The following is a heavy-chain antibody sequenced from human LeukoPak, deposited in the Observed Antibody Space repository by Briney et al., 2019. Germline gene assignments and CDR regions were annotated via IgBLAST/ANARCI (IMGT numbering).Heavy chain of an antibody. Sequence: ASVTVSSKASGFTFTSSAVQWVRQARGQRLEWIGWIVVGSGNTNYAQKFQERVTITRGMSTSTAYMELSSLRSEDTAVYYCAAAEQLRFDYWGQGTLVTVSS. CDR3: AAAEQLRFDY. D-gene: IGHD6-6*01. V-gene: IGHV1-58*01. CDR1: GFTFTSSA. CDR2: IVVGSGNT. J-gene: IGHJ4*02.